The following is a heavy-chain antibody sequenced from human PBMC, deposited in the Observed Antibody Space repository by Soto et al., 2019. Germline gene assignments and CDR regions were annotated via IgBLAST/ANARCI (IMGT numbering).Heavy chain of an antibody. CDR1: GYSFTNYW. Sequence: GESLKISCKGSGYSFTNYWIGWVRQMPGKGLVWLVIINVGDCNTRYSPSFQGQVTISADTSISTAHLQLSSLRASDTAMYYCARLVNIFDFDYWRQGTLVTVSA. V-gene: IGHV5-51*01. D-gene: IGHD2-21*01. CDR3: ARLVNIFDFDY. CDR2: INVGDCNT. J-gene: IGHJ4*02.